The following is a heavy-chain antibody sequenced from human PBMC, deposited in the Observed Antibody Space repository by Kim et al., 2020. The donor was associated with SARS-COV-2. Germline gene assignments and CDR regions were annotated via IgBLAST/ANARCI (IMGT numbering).Heavy chain of an antibody. CDR2: N. J-gene: IGHJ5*02. Sequence: NDYAVSVKGRITINADTSKNQFPLQLRSVTPEDTAVYYCARGVSSWFDPWGQGTLVTVSS. D-gene: IGHD2-8*01. CDR3: ARGVSSWFDP. V-gene: IGHV6-1*01.